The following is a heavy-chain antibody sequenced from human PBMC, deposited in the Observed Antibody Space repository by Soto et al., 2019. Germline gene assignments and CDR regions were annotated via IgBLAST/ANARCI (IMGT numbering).Heavy chain of an antibody. Sequence: QVQLQQWGAGLLKPSETLSLTCAVYGGSFSDYYWSWIRQPPGKGLEWIGEINHSGSTNYNPSLKSRVTISVDTSKNQFSLKLNSVTAADTGVYYCASQALHAAIFGSWGQGTLLTVSS. D-gene: IGHD3-3*01. CDR1: GGSFSDYY. CDR2: INHSGST. J-gene: IGHJ5*02. V-gene: IGHV4-34*02. CDR3: ASQALHAAIFGS.